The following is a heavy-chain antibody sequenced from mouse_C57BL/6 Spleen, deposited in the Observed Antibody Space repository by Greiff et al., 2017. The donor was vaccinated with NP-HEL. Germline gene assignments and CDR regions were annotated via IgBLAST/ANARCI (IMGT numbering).Heavy chain of an antibody. V-gene: IGHV1-81*01. J-gene: IGHJ3*01. Sequence: VKLMESGAELARPGASVKLSCKASGYTFTSYGISWVKQRTGQGLEWIGEIYPRSGNTYYNEKFKGKATLTADKSSSTAYMELRSLTSEDSAVYFCASMVTTDWFAYWGQGTLVTVSA. CDR1: GYTFTSYG. D-gene: IGHD2-2*01. CDR2: IYPRSGNT. CDR3: ASMVTTDWFAY.